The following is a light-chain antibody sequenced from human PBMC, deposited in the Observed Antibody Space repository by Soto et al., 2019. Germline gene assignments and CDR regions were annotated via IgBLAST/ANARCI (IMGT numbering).Light chain of an antibody. J-gene: IGKJ5*01. CDR2: DAS. CDR1: QSVSSSY. Sequence: EIVLTQSPATLSLSPGERATLSCGASQSVSSSYLAWYQQKPGLAPRLLIYDASIRATGIPARFSGSGSGTEFTLTISSLQSEDVAVYYCQQYNNWPPITFGQGTRLEIK. V-gene: IGKV3D-20*01. CDR3: QQYNNWPPIT.